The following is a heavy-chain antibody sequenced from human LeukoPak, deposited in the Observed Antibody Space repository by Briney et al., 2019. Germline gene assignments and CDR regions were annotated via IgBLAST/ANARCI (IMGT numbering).Heavy chain of an antibody. Sequence: SETLSLTRAVSGDSITRNNWWSWVRQPPGKGLEWIGEIYHSGSTNYNPSLKSRVTISVDKPKNQFSLNLTSVTAADTAVYYCAKSNGYGLIDIWGQGTMVTVSS. D-gene: IGHD3-22*01. CDR2: IYHSGST. J-gene: IGHJ3*02. V-gene: IGHV4-4*02. CDR3: AKSNGYGLIDI. CDR1: GDSITRNNW.